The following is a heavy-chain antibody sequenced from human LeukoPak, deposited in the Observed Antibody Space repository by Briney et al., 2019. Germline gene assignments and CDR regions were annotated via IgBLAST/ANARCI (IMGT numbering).Heavy chain of an antibody. CDR3: ARRSKVAVAGYYYYMDV. CDR2: INPNSGGT. D-gene: IGHD6-19*01. J-gene: IGHJ6*03. CDR1: GYTFTGYY. Sequence: ASVEVSGKASGYTFTGYYMHWVRQAPGQGLEWMGWINPNSGGTNYAQKFQGRVTMTRDTSISTAYMELSRLRSDDTAVYYCARRSKVAVAGYYYYMDVWGKGTTVTVSS. V-gene: IGHV1-2*02.